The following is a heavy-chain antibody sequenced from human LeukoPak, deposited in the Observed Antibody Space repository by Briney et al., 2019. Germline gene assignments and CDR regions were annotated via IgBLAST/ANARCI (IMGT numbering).Heavy chain of an antibody. Sequence: SETLSLTCTVSGGSINSYYWSWIRQPPGKGLEWIGNIFYSGSTNYNPSLKSRVTISIDTSKNQFSLRLNSVTAADTAVYYCARASGVSSYLLPIWGQGTLVTVSS. J-gene: IGHJ4*02. CDR2: IFYSGST. CDR1: GGSINSYY. V-gene: IGHV4-59*01. D-gene: IGHD2-8*01. CDR3: ARASGVSSYLLPI.